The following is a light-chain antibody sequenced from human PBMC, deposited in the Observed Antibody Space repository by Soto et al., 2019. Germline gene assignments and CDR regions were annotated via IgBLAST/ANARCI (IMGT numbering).Light chain of an antibody. J-gene: IGLJ1*01. V-gene: IGLV2-14*01. CDR3: NSYTTSNTRQIV. CDR2: DVS. Sequence: QSVLTQPASVSGSPGQSITISCTGTSSDVGGYNYVSWYQQHPGKAPKFMIYDVSNRPSGVSTRFSGSKSGNTASLTISWFQAEDEADYYCNSYTTSNTRQIVFGTGTKVTVL. CDR1: SSDVGGYNY.